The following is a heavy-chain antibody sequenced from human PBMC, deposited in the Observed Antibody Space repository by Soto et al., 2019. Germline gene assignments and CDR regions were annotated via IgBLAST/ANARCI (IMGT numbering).Heavy chain of an antibody. Sequence: QLQLQESGPGLVKTSETLSLTCTVSGGSISSSSYYWGWIRQPPGRGLEWIGTIYYSGSTYYNPSLKRRVTISADTSKNQFSRKLSSVTAADTAVYYCARHIRGNSCMDVWGHGTTVTVSS. J-gene: IGHJ6*02. D-gene: IGHD2-21*01. CDR3: ARHIRGNSCMDV. V-gene: IGHV4-39*01. CDR2: IYYSGST. CDR1: GGSISSSSYY.